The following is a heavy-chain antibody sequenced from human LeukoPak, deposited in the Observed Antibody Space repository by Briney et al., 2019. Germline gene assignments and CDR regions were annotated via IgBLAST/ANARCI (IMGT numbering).Heavy chain of an antibody. Sequence: SETLSLTCVVSGGSITSHYWSWIRQPPGKGLEYIGYIYYTGSTDYNPSLKSRVTISLDTSKNQFSLGLSSVTAADTAVYYCARRSGVLDSRDSRYFFDYWGQGTLVTVSS. CDR2: IYYTGST. CDR3: ARRSGVLDSRDSRYFFDY. V-gene: IGHV4-59*11. J-gene: IGHJ4*02. CDR1: GGSITSHY. D-gene: IGHD3-22*01.